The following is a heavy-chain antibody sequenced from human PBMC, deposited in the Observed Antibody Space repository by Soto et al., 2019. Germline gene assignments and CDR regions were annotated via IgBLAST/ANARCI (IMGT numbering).Heavy chain of an antibody. J-gene: IGHJ4*02. CDR1: GFTFSSYS. Sequence: KSGGSLRLSCAASGFTFSSYSMNWVRQAPGKGLEWVSSISSSSSYIYYADSVKGRFTISRDNAKSSLYLQMNSLRAEDTAVYYCASHPRDSSGYWYYFDYWGQGTLVTVSS. CDR2: ISSSSSYI. CDR3: ASHPRDSSGYWYYFDY. V-gene: IGHV3-21*01. D-gene: IGHD3-22*01.